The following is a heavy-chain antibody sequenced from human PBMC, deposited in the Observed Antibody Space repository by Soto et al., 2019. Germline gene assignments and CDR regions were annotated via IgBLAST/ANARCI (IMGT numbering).Heavy chain of an antibody. V-gene: IGHV3-23*01. Sequence: PGGSLRLSCAASWFTFSSYVLNWVRQAPGKGLEWVSDISGSGTSAYYADSVKGRFTISRDNSKNMLYLDINSLRAEDTAVYYCVKDLVRSYYGAIYYGMDVWGQGTTVTVSS. CDR1: WFTFSSYV. CDR2: ISGSGTSA. J-gene: IGHJ6*02. CDR3: VKDLVRSYYGAIYYGMDV. D-gene: IGHD1-26*01.